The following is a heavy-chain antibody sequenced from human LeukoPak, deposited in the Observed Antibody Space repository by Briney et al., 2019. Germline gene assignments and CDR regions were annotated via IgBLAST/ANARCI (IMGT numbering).Heavy chain of an antibody. CDR3: ATGGGDGYKDF. V-gene: IGHV3-23*01. CDR1: RFTFNTYA. Sequence: GGSLRLSCAASRFTFNTYAMSWVRQTPGKGLEWVSAISGSGGSTYYADSVQGRFTISRDNSKNTLYLQMNSLRAEDTAVYYCATGGGDGYKDFWGQGTLVTVSS. CDR2: ISGSGGST. J-gene: IGHJ4*02. D-gene: IGHD5-24*01.